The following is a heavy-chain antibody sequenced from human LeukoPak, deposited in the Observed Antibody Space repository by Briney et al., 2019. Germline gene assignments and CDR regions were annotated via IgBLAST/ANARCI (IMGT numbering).Heavy chain of an antibody. CDR3: ARGESLDY. CDR2: INHSGSK. V-gene: IGHV4-34*01. J-gene: IGHJ4*02. D-gene: IGHD3-10*01. Sequence: PSETLSLTCAVYGGSFSGYYWSWIRQPPGKGLDWIGEINHSGSKNYNPSLKSRVTISIDTSKNQFSLKLSSLTAADTAVYYCARGESLDYWGQGTLVTVSA. CDR1: GGSFSGYY.